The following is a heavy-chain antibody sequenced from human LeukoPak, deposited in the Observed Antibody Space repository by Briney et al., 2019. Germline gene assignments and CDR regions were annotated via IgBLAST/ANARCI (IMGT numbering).Heavy chain of an antibody. Sequence: SETLSLTCTVSGGSISSYYWSWIRQPPGKGLEWIGYIYYSGSTNYNPSLKSRVTISVDTSKNQFSLKLSSVTAADTAVYYCARHLDFWSGYSNHWGQGTLVTVSS. V-gene: IGHV4-59*08. D-gene: IGHD3-3*01. J-gene: IGHJ5*02. CDR3: ARHLDFWSGYSNH. CDR1: GGSISSYY. CDR2: IYYSGST.